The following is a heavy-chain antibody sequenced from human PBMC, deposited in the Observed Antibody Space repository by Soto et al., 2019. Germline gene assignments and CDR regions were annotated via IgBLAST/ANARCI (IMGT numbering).Heavy chain of an antibody. D-gene: IGHD3-10*01. J-gene: IGHJ6*02. CDR2: IYYSGST. V-gene: IGHV4-59*08. CDR3: ARYPFYYGSGSYYNSPDYYYGMDV. Sequence: TSETLSLTCTVSGGSISSYYWSWIRQPPGKGLEWIGYIYYSGSTNYNPSLKSRVTISVDTSENQFSLKLSSVTAADTAVYYCARYPFYYGSGSYYNSPDYYYGMDVWGQGTTVTVS. CDR1: GGSISSYY.